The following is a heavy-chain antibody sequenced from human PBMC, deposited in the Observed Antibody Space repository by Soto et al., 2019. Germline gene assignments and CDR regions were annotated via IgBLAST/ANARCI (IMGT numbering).Heavy chain of an antibody. J-gene: IGHJ6*02. CDR2: IWYDGSNK. Sequence: GGSLRLSCAASGFTFSSYAMHWVRQAPGKGLEWVAVIWYDGSNKYFADFVKGRFTISRDNSKNTVYLQLNSLRAEDTAVYYCARDQSNWDYYYYAMDVWGHGTTVTVSS. V-gene: IGHV3-33*01. CDR1: GFTFSSYA. D-gene: IGHD7-27*01. CDR3: ARDQSNWDYYYYAMDV.